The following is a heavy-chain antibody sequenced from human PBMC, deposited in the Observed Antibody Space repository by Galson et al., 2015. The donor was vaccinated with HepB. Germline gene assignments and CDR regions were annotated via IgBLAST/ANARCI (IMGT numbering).Heavy chain of an antibody. D-gene: IGHD3-16*01. CDR1: GFTFSHYW. CDR2: IKQDGSEE. CDR3: ARVRTAYYYTMDV. J-gene: IGHJ6*02. Sequence: SLRLSCAASGFTFSHYWMSWVRQAPGKGLEWVATIKQDGSEEYYVDSVKGRFTISRDNAENSLYLQMNSLRAEDTAVYYCARVRTAYYYTMDVWGQGTTVTVSS. V-gene: IGHV3-7*01.